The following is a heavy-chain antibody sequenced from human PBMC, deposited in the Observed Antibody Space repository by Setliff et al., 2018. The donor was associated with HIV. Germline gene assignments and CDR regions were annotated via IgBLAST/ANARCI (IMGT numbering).Heavy chain of an antibody. Sequence: PSETLSLTCSVSGDSISSTTYYWAWIRQPPGKGLEWIGSIFYSGTTYYHPSLKSRVTISLDTSKNQFSLKLNSVTAADTAVYYCAREIQFSATTYYYYYMDDWGRGTTVTVSS. CDR3: AREIQFSATTYYYYYMDD. J-gene: IGHJ6*03. CDR1: GDSISSTTYY. D-gene: IGHD5-18*01. V-gene: IGHV4-39*07. CDR2: IFYSGTT.